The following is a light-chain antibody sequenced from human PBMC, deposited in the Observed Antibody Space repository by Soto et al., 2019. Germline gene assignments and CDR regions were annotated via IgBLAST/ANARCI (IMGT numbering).Light chain of an antibody. CDR1: QTVRNNY. CDR2: GAS. Sequence: VLTQSPGTLSLSPGDSATLSCRASQTVRNNYLAWYQQKPGQAPRLLIYGASNRATGIQDRFSGSGSGTDFTLTIRRLEPEDFAVYYCKQYGSSGTFGQGTKVDIK. V-gene: IGKV3-20*01. J-gene: IGKJ1*01. CDR3: KQYGSSGT.